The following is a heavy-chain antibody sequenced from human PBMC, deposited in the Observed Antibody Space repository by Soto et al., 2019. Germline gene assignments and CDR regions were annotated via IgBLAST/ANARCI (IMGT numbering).Heavy chain of an antibody. CDR2: IIPIFGTA. J-gene: IGHJ4*02. V-gene: IGHV1-69*06. D-gene: IGHD4-17*01. Sequence: SVEVSFKASCGTFSSYAISWGRQAPVQGLEWMGGIIPIFGTANYAQKFQGRVTITADKSTSTAYMELSSLRSEDTAVYYCARDRLTGNDYGGNSGPSDYWGQGTLVTVYS. CDR3: ARDRLTGNDYGGNSGPSDY. CDR1: CGTFSSYA.